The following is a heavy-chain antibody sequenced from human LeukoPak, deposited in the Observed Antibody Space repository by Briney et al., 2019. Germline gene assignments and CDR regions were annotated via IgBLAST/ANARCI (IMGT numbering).Heavy chain of an antibody. Sequence: GASVKVSCKASGYTFTGYYMHWVRQAPGQGLEWMGWINPNSGGTNYAQKFQGRVTMTRDTSISTAYMELSRLRSDDTAVYYCATDRTTAYGGNSGWGQGTLVTVSS. CDR3: ATDRTTAYGGNSG. J-gene: IGHJ4*02. CDR2: INPNSGGT. CDR1: GYTFTGYY. V-gene: IGHV1-2*02. D-gene: IGHD4-23*01.